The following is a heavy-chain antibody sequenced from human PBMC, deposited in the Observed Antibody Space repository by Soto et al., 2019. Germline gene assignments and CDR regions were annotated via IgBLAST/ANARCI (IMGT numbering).Heavy chain of an antibody. J-gene: IGHJ3*02. CDR1: GGSISSYY. CDR2: IYYSGST. D-gene: IGHD2-15*01. V-gene: IGHV4-59*08. CDR3: ARHASDCSGGSCYSLDDAFDI. Sequence: QVQLQESGPGLVKPSETLSLTCTVSGGSISSYYWSWIRQPPGKGLEWIGYIYYSGSTNYNPSLKSRVTISVDTSNNQFSLKLSSVTAADTAVYYCARHASDCSGGSCYSLDDAFDIWGQGTMVTVSS.